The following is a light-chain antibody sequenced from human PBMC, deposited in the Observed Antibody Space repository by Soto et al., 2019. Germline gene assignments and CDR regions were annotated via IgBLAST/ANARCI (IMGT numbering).Light chain of an antibody. CDR3: QSFDSSLSVHVV. CDR1: SFNIGAGYD. Sequence: QSVLPQPPSVSGAPGQRVTISCTGSSFNIGAGYDVHWYQQLPGTAPKLLIYGNNNRPSGVPDRFSGSKSGTSASLAITGLQAEDEADYYCQSFDSSLSVHVVFGGGTKLTVL. V-gene: IGLV1-40*01. CDR2: GNN. J-gene: IGLJ2*01.